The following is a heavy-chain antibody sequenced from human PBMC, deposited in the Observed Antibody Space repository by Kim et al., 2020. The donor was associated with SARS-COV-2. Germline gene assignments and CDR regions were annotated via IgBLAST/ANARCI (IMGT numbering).Heavy chain of an antibody. V-gene: IGHV4-34*01. CDR2: INHSGST. J-gene: IGHJ6*02. CDR1: GGSLSGYY. Sequence: SETLSLTCAVYGGSLSGYYWSWIRQPPGKGLEWIGEINHSGSTNYNPSLKSRVTISVDTSKNQFSLKLSSVTAADTAVYYCARGQSTWYYYGSGSQGGMDVWGQGTTVTVSS. D-gene: IGHD3-10*01. CDR3: ARGQSTWYYYGSGSQGGMDV.